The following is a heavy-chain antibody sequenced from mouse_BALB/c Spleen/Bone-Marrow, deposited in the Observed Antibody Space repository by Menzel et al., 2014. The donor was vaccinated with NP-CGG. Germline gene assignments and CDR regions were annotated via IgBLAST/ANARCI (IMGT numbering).Heavy chain of an antibody. CDR2: IDTAKGYT. J-gene: IGHJ2*01. Sequence: EVQLVESGAALVKPGGLVMLSCTASGFNIKDTYMHWVKQTPEQGMEWIGRIDTAKGYTKYDPKVQGKVTIIADTSSNTAYLQPSSLTSEDSAVYFCARSDYWVHGSTLTISS. V-gene: IGHV14-3*02. CDR3: ARSDY. CDR1: GFNIKDTY.